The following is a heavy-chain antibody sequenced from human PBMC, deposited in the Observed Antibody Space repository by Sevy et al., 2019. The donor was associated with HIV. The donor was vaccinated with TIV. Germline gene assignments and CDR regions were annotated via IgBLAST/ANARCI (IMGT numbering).Heavy chain of an antibody. J-gene: IGHJ3*02. D-gene: IGHD3-3*01. CDR2: IYNSGNT. V-gene: IGHV4-4*09. Sequence: SETLSLTCTVSGGSISSYYWNWFRQPPGKEPEWIGYIYNSGNTNYNPFLKSRVTISVDTSKNQFSLKLTSVSAADTAVYYCARRKADDGDAFDIWGQGTMVTVSS. CDR3: ARRKADDGDAFDI. CDR1: GGSISSYY.